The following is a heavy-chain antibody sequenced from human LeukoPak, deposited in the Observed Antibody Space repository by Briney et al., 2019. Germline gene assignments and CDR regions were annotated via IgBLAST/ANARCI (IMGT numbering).Heavy chain of an antibody. D-gene: IGHD2-21*01. J-gene: IGHJ5*02. Sequence: GASVKVSCKAFGYTFTSYDINWVRQATGQGLELMGWMNPNSGNTGYAQKFQGRVTMTRITSISTAYMELSSLRSEDTAVYYCARGRWERRGGDWFDPWGQGTLVTVSS. CDR1: GYTFTSYD. CDR3: ARGRWERRGGDWFDP. CDR2: MNPNSGNT. V-gene: IGHV1-8*01.